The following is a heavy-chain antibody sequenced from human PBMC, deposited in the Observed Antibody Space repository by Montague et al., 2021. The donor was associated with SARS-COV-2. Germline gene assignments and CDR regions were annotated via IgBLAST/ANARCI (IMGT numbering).Heavy chain of an antibody. D-gene: IGHD2-2*01. CDR1: GGSISSSSYY. CDR2: MYYSGNT. J-gene: IGHJ4*02. V-gene: IGHV4-39*01. CDR3: ARRRYNYSRGH. Sequence: SETLSLTCTVTGGSISSSSYYWGWIRQPPGKGLEWIASMYYSGNTYYSPSLKSRLTISVDTSKNQFSLKLTSVTAADTALYYCARRRYNYSRGHWGQGTLVTVSS.